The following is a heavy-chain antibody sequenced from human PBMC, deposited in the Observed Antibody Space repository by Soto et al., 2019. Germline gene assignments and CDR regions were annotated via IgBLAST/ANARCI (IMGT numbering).Heavy chain of an antibody. V-gene: IGHV3-30-3*01. CDR3: ARDLGSGWVFDY. D-gene: IGHD6-19*01. CDR2: ISYDGSNK. J-gene: IGHJ4*02. Sequence: QVQLVESGGGVVQPGRSLRLSCAASGFTFSSYAMHWVRQPPGKGLQWVAIISYDGSNKYYADSMKGRFTISRDNSKNTLYLQMNSLRAEDTAVYYCARDLGSGWVFDYWGQGTLLTVSS. CDR1: GFTFSSYA.